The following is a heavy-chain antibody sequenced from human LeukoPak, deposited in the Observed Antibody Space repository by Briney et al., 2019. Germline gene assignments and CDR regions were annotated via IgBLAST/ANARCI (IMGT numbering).Heavy chain of an antibody. D-gene: IGHD3-22*01. J-gene: IGHJ6*02. CDR3: ARDRDRSYYDSSGYYIAYYYYYGMDV. Sequence: GASVKVSCKASGGTFSSYAISWVRQAPGQGLEWMGGIIPIFGTANYAQTFQGRVTITADESTSTAYMELSSLRSEDTAVYYCARDRDRSYYDSSGYYIAYYYYYGMDVWGQGTTVTVSS. CDR1: GGTFSSYA. CDR2: IIPIFGTA. V-gene: IGHV1-69*13.